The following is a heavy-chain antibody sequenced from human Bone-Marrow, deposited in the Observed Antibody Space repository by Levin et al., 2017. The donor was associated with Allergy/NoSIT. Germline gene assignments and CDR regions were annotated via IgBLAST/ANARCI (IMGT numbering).Heavy chain of an antibody. D-gene: IGHD5-18*01. CDR1: GYSFSNYW. CDR3: ARDTGDFFDI. V-gene: IGHV5-10-1*01. CDR2: IDPADSYT. J-gene: IGHJ3*02. Sequence: GESLKISCKGSGYSFSNYWINWVRQMPGKGLEWMGRIDPADSYTKYRPSFQGHVTFSADKSIRTAYLHWTSLKASDTATYYCARDTGDFFDIWGQGTVVIVSS.